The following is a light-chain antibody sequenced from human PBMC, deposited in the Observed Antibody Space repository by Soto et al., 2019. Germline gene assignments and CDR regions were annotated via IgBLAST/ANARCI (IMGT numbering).Light chain of an antibody. Sequence: DFVMTQSLESLAVSLGERATINFKSRQSVLSTSNNKNYLAWFQHKPGQPPKLVIYWASVRASGVPDRFSGSGSGTDFTLTISSLQAEDVAVYYCQQYHSDPITFGQGTRLEIK. J-gene: IGKJ5*01. CDR2: WAS. CDR1: QSVLSTSNNKNY. CDR3: QQYHSDPIT. V-gene: IGKV4-1*01.